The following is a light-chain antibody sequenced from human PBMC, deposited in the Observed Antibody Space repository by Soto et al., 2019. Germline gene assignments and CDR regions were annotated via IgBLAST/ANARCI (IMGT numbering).Light chain of an antibody. CDR2: GVS. Sequence: QSVLTQPASMSGSPGQSITISCTGTNSDVGAYNYVSWYQQYPGKAPKLIIYGVSNRPSGVSNRFSGSKFGNTASLTISGLQSDDEADYYCNSYAGSSYVFGTGTKVTLL. CDR1: NSDVGAYNY. J-gene: IGLJ1*01. CDR3: NSYAGSSYV. V-gene: IGLV2-14*01.